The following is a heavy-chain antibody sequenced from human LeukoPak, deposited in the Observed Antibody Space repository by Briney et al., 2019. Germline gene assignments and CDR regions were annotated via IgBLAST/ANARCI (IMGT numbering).Heavy chain of an antibody. V-gene: IGHV3-74*01. CDR2: IKSDGSTT. J-gene: IGHJ2*01. Sequence: GGSLRLSCAASGFTFSSYWMHWVRQAPGKGLVWVSRIKSDGSTTNYADSVKGRLTISRDNAKNTLYLQMNSLRAEDTAVYYCARELPFDLWGRGTLVTVSS. CDR3: ARELPFDL. D-gene: IGHD2-21*01. CDR1: GFTFSSYW.